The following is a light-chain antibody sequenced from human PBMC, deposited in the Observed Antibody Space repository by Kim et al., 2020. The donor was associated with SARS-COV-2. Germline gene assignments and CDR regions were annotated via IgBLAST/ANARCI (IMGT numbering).Light chain of an antibody. CDR3: QHYASSQYT. CDR2: GAS. CDR1: ESVATH. J-gene: IGKJ2*01. Sequence: SLSPGRSAARYCWASESVATHLAGYQQKHGQAPSLVVSGASVRAPGIPDRCRGSGSGTGFSLTITRVEPEDFAVYFCQHYASSQYTFGPGTKLEI. V-gene: IGKV3-20*01.